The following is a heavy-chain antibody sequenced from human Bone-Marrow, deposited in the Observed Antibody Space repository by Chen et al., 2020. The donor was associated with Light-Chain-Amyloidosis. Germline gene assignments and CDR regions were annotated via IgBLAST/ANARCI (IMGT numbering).Heavy chain of an antibody. CDR2: INHSGST. CDR3: ARKVGGPFWY. Sequence: QVQLQQWGAGLLKPSETLSLTCAVYGGSFSGYYWSWIRQPPGKGLEWIGEINHSGSTNYNPSLKSRVTISVDTSKNQFSLKLSSVTAADTAVYYCARKVGGPFWYWGQGTLVTVSS. J-gene: IGHJ4*02. V-gene: IGHV4-34*01. CDR1: GGSFSGYY. D-gene: IGHD3-10*01.